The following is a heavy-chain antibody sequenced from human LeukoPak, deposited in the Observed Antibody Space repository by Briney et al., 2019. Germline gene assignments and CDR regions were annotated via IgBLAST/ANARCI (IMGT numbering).Heavy chain of an antibody. J-gene: IGHJ4*02. D-gene: IGHD1-26*01. V-gene: IGHV3-7*01. CDR1: GFTFNSYW. CDR2: IKQDGSGK. CDR3: ARGSDSGRYYEPYYFDY. Sequence: GGSLRLSCAASGFTFNSYWMSWVRQAPGKGLEWVANIKQDGSGKYYVDSVKGRFTISRDNAKNSLYLQMNSLRAEDTALYYCARGSDSGRYYEPYYFDYWGQGTLVTVSS.